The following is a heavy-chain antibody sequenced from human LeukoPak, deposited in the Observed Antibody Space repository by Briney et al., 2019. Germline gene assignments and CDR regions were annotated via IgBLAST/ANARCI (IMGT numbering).Heavy chain of an antibody. D-gene: IGHD2-15*01. Sequence: GGSLRLSCVTSGFNFSSFVMNWVRQAPGKGLEWISSISGSGAIPYYTDSVKGRFTVSRDNSKNTFSLHMNSLRAEDTALYYRAKDGRFGDLDRWGQGTLVAVSS. J-gene: IGHJ5*02. CDR1: GFNFSSFV. V-gene: IGHV3-23*01. CDR3: AKDGRFGDLDR. CDR2: ISGSGAIP.